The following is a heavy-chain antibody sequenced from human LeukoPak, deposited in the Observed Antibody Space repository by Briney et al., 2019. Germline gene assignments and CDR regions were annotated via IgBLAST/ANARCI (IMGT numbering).Heavy chain of an antibody. CDR2: ISKRGDST. CDR1: GFTVSTYD. D-gene: IGHD1-14*01. V-gene: IGHV3-23*01. CDR3: ARAGTVSWFPY. Sequence: PGGSLRLSCAASGFTVSTYDMSWVRQAPGKGLEWVSGISKRGDSTYYADAVKGRFTISRDDSKNTLYLQMNSLRTEDAALYYCARAGTVSWFPYWGQGTLVTVSS. J-gene: IGHJ4*02.